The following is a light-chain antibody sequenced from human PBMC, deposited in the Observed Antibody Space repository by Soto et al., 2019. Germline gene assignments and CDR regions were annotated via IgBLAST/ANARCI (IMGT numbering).Light chain of an antibody. J-gene: IGLJ1*01. V-gene: IGLV2-23*01. CDR1: SSEIGTYNL. CDR3: CSYAGSGTDNYV. Sequence: QSVLTQPASVSGSPGQSITISCTGTSSEIGTYNLVSWYQHYPGKAHKLMIYEGIKRPSGVSNRFSGSKSGNTAFLTISGLQAEDEADYYCCSYAGSGTDNYVFGSGTKVTVL. CDR2: EGI.